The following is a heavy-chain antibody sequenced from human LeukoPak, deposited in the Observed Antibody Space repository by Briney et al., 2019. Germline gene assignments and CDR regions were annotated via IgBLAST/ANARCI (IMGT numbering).Heavy chain of an antibody. D-gene: IGHD6-6*01. CDR3: ARDGVEQLVLNFGFDY. CDR1: GFTFSSYS. J-gene: IGHJ4*02. CDR2: ISSRSSYI. Sequence: GGSLRLSCAASGFTFSSYSMNWVRQAPGKGLEWVSSISSRSSYIYYADSVKGRFTISRDNAKNSLYLQMNSLRAEDTAVYYCARDGVEQLVLNFGFDYWGQGTLVTVSS. V-gene: IGHV3-21*01.